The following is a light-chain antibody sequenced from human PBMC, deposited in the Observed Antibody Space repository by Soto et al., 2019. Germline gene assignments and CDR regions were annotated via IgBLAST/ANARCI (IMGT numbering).Light chain of an antibody. V-gene: IGLV4-69*01. Sequence: QSVLTQSPSASASLGASVELTCTLSSGHISYAIAWHQQQPEKGPRYLMKLNSDGSHSKGDGIPDRFSGSSSGAERYLTISSLQSEDEADYYCQTWGTGPWVFGGGTKLTVL. CDR2: LNSDGSH. CDR1: SGHISYA. CDR3: QTWGTGPWV. J-gene: IGLJ3*02.